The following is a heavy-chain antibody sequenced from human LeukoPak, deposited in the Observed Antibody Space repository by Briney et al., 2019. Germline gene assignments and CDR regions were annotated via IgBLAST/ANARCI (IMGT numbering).Heavy chain of an antibody. Sequence: PGRSLRLSCAASGFTFSSYGMHWVRQAPGKGLEWVSYMKGRFTISRDNAKNSLYLQMNSLRAEDTAVYYCAELGITMIGGVWGKGTTVTISS. J-gene: IGHJ6*04. D-gene: IGHD3-10*02. CDR3: AELGITMIGGV. CDR1: GFTFSSYG. V-gene: IGHV3-21*05.